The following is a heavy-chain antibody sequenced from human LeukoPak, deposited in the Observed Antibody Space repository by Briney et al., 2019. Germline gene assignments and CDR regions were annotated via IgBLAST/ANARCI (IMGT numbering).Heavy chain of an antibody. CDR1: GFTFSSYG. J-gene: IGHJ4*02. CDR2: ISYDGSNK. CDR3: AKDLQYCSGGSCSDY. Sequence: GRSLRLSCAASGFTFSSYGMYWVRQAPGKGLEWVAVISYDGSNKYYADSVKGRFTISRDNSKNTLYLQMNSLRAEDTAVYYCAKDLQYCSGGSCSDYWGQGTLVTVSS. D-gene: IGHD2-15*01. V-gene: IGHV3-30*18.